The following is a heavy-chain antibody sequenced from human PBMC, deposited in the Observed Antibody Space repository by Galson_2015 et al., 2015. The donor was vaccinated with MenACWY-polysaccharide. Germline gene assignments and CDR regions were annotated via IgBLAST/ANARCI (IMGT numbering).Heavy chain of an antibody. CDR1: GFTFSSYG. CDR2: IRYDGSNK. Sequence: SLRLSCATSGFTFSSYGMHWVRQAPGKGLEWVAFIRYDGSNKYYADSVKGRFTISRDTSKNTLYLQMSSLRAEDTAVFYCAKDPYGLGGMDVWGQGTTVTVSS. J-gene: IGHJ6*02. V-gene: IGHV3-30*02. CDR3: AKDPYGLGGMDV. D-gene: IGHD3-10*01.